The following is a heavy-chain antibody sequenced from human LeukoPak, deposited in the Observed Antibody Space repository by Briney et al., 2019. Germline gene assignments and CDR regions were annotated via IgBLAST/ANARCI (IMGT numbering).Heavy chain of an antibody. J-gene: IGHJ4*02. D-gene: IGHD3-22*01. CDR3: ARVLTYSSSWYYYDSSGYGEIDY. V-gene: IGHV4-39*07. Sequence: PSETLSLTCTVSGGSISSSSYYWAWIRQPPGKGLEWIGSIYYSGSTYYNPSLKSRVTISVDTSKNQFSLRLSSVTAADTAVYYCARVLTYSSSWYYYDSSGYGEIDYWGQGTLVTVSS. CDR2: IYYSGST. CDR1: GGSISSSSYY.